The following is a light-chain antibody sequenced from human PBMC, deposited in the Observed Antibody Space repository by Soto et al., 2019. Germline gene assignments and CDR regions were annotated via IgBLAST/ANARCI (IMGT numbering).Light chain of an antibody. Sequence: EIVLTQSPGTLSMSAGERATLSCRASQSVSSSYLAWYQQKPGQAPRLLIYGASRRATGIPDRFSGSGSGTDFTGTISRLEPADFAVYYWQQYASHLKTFGQGTKVDIK. CDR1: QSVSSSY. CDR3: QQYASHLKT. V-gene: IGKV3-20*01. CDR2: GAS. J-gene: IGKJ1*01.